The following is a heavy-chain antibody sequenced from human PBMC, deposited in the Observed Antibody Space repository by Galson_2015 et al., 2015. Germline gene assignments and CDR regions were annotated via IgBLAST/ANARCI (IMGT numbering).Heavy chain of an antibody. Sequence: SVKVSCKASGYTFTSYAMHWVRQAPGQRLEWMGWINAGNGNTKYSQKFQGRVTITRDTSASTAYMELSSLRSEDTAVYYCARAHMWLVLLDYWGQGTLVTVSS. CDR3: ARAHMWLVLLDY. V-gene: IGHV1-3*01. CDR1: GYTFTSYA. CDR2: INAGNGNT. D-gene: IGHD6-19*01. J-gene: IGHJ4*02.